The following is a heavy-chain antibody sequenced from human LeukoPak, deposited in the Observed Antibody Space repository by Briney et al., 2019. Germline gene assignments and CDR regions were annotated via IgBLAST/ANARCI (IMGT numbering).Heavy chain of an antibody. V-gene: IGHV1-69*13. CDR2: IIPIFGTA. Sequence: SVKVSCKASGGTFSSYAISWVRQAPGQGLEWMGGIIPIFGTANYAQKFQGRVTLTADESTSTAYMELSSLRSEDTAVYYCARDQDTAMAYYYYYGMDVWGQGTTVTVSS. CDR1: GGTFSSYA. D-gene: IGHD5-18*01. J-gene: IGHJ6*02. CDR3: ARDQDTAMAYYYYYGMDV.